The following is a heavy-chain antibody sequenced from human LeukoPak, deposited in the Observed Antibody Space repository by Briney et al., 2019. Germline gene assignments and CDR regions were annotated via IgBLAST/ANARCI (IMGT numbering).Heavy chain of an antibody. D-gene: IGHD5-12*01. CDR1: EFTFSNYA. CDR3: AKGSGYGEIDY. J-gene: IGHJ4*02. V-gene: IGHV3-23*01. Sequence: GGSLRLSCADSEFTFSNYAMSWVRQAPGKGLEWVSAISGSGGNTYYVDSVKGRFTISRDNSKNTLYLQMNSLRAEDTAVYYCAKGSGYGEIDYWGQGTLVTVSS. CDR2: ISGSGGNT.